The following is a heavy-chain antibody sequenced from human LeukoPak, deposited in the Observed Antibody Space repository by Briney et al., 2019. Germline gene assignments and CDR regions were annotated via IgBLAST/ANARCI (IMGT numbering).Heavy chain of an antibody. CDR1: RYTFTSYD. Sequence: GASVKVSCKASRYTFTSYDINWVRQATGQGLEWMGWMNPNSGNTGYAQKFQGRVTMTRNTSISTAYMELSSLKSEDTAVYYCARRPSCVGSHCQDVNWFDPWGQGTLVTVSS. V-gene: IGHV1-8*01. CDR2: MNPNSGNT. CDR3: ARRPSCVGSHCQDVNWFDP. D-gene: IGHD2-21*01. J-gene: IGHJ5*02.